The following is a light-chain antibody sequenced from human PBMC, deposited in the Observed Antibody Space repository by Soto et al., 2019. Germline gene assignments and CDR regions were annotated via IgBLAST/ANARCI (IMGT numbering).Light chain of an antibody. CDR2: GVS. CDR3: SSYAGSNSWV. J-gene: IGLJ3*02. Sequence: SALTQPPSASGSPGQSVTISCTGSSSDVGGYNYVSWYQLHPGKAPKLLIYGVSERPSGVPDRFSGSKSGNTASLTVSGLQAEDEADYYCSSYAGSNSWVFGGGTKLTVL. V-gene: IGLV2-8*01. CDR1: SSDVGGYNY.